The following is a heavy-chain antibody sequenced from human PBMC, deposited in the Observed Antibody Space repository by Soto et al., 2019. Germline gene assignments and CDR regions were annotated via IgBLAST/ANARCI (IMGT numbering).Heavy chain of an antibody. V-gene: IGHV3-23*01. D-gene: IGHD1-1*01. Sequence: VGSLRLSCAASGFTFSSYAMSWVRQAPGKGLECVPVISGNGGSPYYADSVKGRFAISRDNSKNTLYLQMNSLRAEDSAIYYCAKELARGYGMDVWGQGTTVTVSS. CDR1: GFTFSSYA. J-gene: IGHJ6*02. CDR2: ISGNGGSP. CDR3: AKELARGYGMDV.